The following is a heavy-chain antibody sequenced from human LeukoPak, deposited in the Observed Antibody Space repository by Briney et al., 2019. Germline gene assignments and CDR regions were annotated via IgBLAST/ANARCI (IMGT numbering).Heavy chain of an antibody. J-gene: IGHJ4*02. CDR2: INSDGSST. Sequence: GGSLRLSCAASGFTFSSYWMHWVRHAPGKGLVWVSRINSDGSSTSYADSVKGRFTIYRDNAKNTLYLQMNSLRAEDTAVYYCARGSRCSSGALGYWGQGTLVTVSS. V-gene: IGHV3-74*01. CDR1: GFTFSSYW. D-gene: IGHD6-19*01. CDR3: ARGSRCSSGALGY.